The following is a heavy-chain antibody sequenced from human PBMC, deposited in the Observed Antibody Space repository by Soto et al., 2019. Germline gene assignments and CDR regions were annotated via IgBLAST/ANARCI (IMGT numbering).Heavy chain of an antibody. D-gene: IGHD5-18*01. CDR2: INSDGSST. J-gene: IGHJ4*02. CDR3: ARVLDTAHAFGY. Sequence: EVQLVESGGGLVQPGGSLRLSCAASGFTFSSYWMHWVRQAPGKGLVWVSSINSDGSSTSYADSVKGRFTISRDNPKNTLYLQMNSLRAEDTAVYYCARVLDTAHAFGYWGQGTLVTVSS. V-gene: IGHV3-74*01. CDR1: GFTFSSYW.